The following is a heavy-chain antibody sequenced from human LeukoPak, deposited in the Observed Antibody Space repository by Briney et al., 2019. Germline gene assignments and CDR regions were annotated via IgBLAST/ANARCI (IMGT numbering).Heavy chain of an antibody. V-gene: IGHV4-59*08. Sequence: SETLSLICTVSGGSISSNYWSWVRQPPGKGLEWIGFIYYGGYPNYNPSLKSRVTISVDTSKNQFSLKLSSVTAADTAVYYCARLTSLTHFDYWGQENLVPVSS. D-gene: IGHD1-14*01. CDR1: GGSISSNY. CDR2: IYYGGYP. CDR3: ARLTSLTHFDY. J-gene: IGHJ4*02.